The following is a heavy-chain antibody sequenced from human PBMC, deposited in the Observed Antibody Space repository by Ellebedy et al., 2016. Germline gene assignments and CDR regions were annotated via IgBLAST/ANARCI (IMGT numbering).Heavy chain of an antibody. J-gene: IGHJ4*02. CDR3: VRARRYSYSLDY. Sequence: GGSLRLSXTASGFPFSTYAMNWIRQAPGKRPDWVSFIISRSSPIFYADSVKGRFTISRDNAKNSLFLQMDSLRVEDTAVYYCVRARRYSYSLDYWGQGALVTVSS. D-gene: IGHD5-18*01. V-gene: IGHV3-48*04. CDR1: GFPFSTYA. CDR2: IISRSSPI.